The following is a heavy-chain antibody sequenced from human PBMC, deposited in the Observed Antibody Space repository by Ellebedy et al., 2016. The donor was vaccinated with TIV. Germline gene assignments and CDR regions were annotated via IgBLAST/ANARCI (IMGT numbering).Heavy chain of an antibody. Sequence: SETLSLTXSVIDGSVSNRGYYWAWLRQAPGKGLEWIGHIHHTGSTDYNPSLKSRCSTSVDTSKNHFSLKVTSVTAADTAVYFCAGGTHYNYGWDVWGQGTTVIVS. CDR1: DGSVSNRGYY. J-gene: IGHJ6*02. V-gene: IGHV4-61*03. CDR2: IHHTGST. CDR3: AGGTHYNYGWDV.